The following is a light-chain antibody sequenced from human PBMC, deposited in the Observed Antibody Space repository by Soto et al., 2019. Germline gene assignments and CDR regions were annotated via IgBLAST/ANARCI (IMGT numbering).Light chain of an antibody. CDR2: GAS. J-gene: IGKJ2*01. V-gene: IGKV3-20*01. Sequence: EIVLTQSPGTLSLSPGERATLSCRASQSVSSSYLAWDQQKPGQAPRLLIYGASSRATGIPDRFSDSGSGTDFTLTISRLEPEDFAVYYCQQYGSSPQTFGQGTKLEIK. CDR1: QSVSSSY. CDR3: QQYGSSPQT.